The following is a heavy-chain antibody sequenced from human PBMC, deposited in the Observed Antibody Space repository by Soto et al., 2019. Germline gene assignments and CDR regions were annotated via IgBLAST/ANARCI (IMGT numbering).Heavy chain of an antibody. J-gene: IGHJ4*02. V-gene: IGHV3-23*01. CDR1: GFSFSTYS. CDR3: AKWSGYGDA. CDR2: LSHGGAYT. Sequence: EVQLLESGGGLVQPGGSLRLSCAASGFSFSTYSMAWVRQAPGKGPEWVSGLSHGGAYTFYADSVKGRFTISVDISQNTVYLQMNSLRTEATAVYYCAKWSGYGDAWGQGTLVTVSS. D-gene: IGHD4-17*01.